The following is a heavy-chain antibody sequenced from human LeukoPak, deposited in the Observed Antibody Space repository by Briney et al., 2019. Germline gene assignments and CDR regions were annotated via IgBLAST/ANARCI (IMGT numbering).Heavy chain of an antibody. Sequence: SETLSLTCAVYGGSFSGYYWSWIRQPPGKGLEWIGSIYYSGSTYYNPSLKSRVTISVDTSKNQFSLKLSSVTAADTAVYYCARLRITFGGVIAWGQGTLVTVSS. CDR3: ARLRITFGGVIA. D-gene: IGHD3-16*02. CDR1: GGSFSGYY. CDR2: IYYSGST. J-gene: IGHJ5*02. V-gene: IGHV4-34*01.